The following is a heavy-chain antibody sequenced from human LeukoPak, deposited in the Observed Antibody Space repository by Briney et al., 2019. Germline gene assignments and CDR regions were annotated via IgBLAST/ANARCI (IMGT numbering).Heavy chain of an antibody. V-gene: IGHV4-59*01. CDR2: IYYSGST. J-gene: IGHJ6*02. CDR1: GGSISSYY. Sequence: PSETLSLTCTVSGGSISSYYWSWIRQPPGKGLEWIGYIYYSGSTNYNPSLESRVTISVDTSKNQFSLKLSSVTAADTAVYYCTRVTGEDFWSGYPGYYYYGMDVWGQGTTVTVSS. D-gene: IGHD3-3*01. CDR3: TRVTGEDFWSGYPGYYYYGMDV.